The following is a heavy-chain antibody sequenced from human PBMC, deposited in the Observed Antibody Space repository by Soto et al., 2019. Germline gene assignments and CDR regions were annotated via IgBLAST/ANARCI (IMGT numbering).Heavy chain of an antibody. D-gene: IGHD4-4*01. CDR1: GGTFSSYT. CDR3: ARDSPAATVTPYWYFDL. Sequence: SVKVSCKASGGTFSSYTISWVRQAPGQGLEWMGRIIPILGIANYAQKFQGRVTITADKSTSTAYMELSSLRSEDTAVYYCARDSPAATVTPYWYFDLWGRGTLVTVSS. V-gene: IGHV1-69*04. CDR2: IIPILGIA. J-gene: IGHJ2*01.